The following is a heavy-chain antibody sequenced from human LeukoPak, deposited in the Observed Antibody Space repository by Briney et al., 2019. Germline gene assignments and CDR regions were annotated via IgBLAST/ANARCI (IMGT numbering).Heavy chain of an antibody. V-gene: IGHV3-7*01. CDR1: GFIFSSYW. D-gene: IGHD3-22*01. CDR3: AKLGSSGSVGAVFDY. Sequence: GGSLRLSCAASGFIFSSYWMSWVRQAPGKGLQWVACIKQDGSEKYYVDSVKGRFTISRDNSKNTLYLQMNSLRAEDTAVYYCAKLGSSGSVGAVFDYWGQGTLVTVSS. CDR2: IKQDGSEK. J-gene: IGHJ4*02.